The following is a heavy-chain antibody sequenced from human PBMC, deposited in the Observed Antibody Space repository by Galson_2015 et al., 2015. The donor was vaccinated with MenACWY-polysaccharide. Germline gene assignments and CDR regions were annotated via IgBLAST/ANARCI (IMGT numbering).Heavy chain of an antibody. CDR3: AKDILRAQYCSGGRCYPEGAFHI. Sequence: SLRLSCAASGFTFDDYAMHWVRQAPGKGLEWVSGISWNSASTGYADSVKGRFTISRDNAKNSLYLQMNGLRVEDTDLYYCAKDILRAQYCSGGRCYPEGAFHIWGQGTMVTVSS. CDR1: GFTFDDYA. CDR2: ISWNSAST. V-gene: IGHV3-9*01. J-gene: IGHJ3*02. D-gene: IGHD2-15*01.